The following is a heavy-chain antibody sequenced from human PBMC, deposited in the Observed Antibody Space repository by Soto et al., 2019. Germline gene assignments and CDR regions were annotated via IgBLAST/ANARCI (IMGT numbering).Heavy chain of an antibody. J-gene: IGHJ4*01. V-gene: IGHV1-69*01. CDR3: ARAVTVASYSFDF. CDR2: IIPIFNSA. D-gene: IGHD5-12*01. Sequence: QVQLVQSGAEVKRPGSSVKVSCKASGGTFNNYALSWVRQAPGQGLEWVGGIIPIFNSANYAQKFQGRVTITAEDSTSTAYMALRSLRPDETAVYYCARAVTVASYSFDFWGQGTLVTVSS. CDR1: GGTFNNYA.